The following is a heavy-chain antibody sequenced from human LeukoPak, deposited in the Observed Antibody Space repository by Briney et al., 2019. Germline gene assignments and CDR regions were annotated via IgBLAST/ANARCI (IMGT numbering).Heavy chain of an antibody. CDR3: AKRGVVIRVILVGFHKEAYYFDS. J-gene: IGHJ4*02. CDR2: IGSSGGSR. D-gene: IGHD3-22*01. CDR1: GFTFSSYE. Sequence: GGSLRLSCAASGFTFSSYEMDWVRRAPGKGLEWVSYIGSSGGSRYYADSVKGRFTISRDNPKNTLFLHMNSLRAEDTAVYFCAKRGVVIRVILVGFHKEAYYFDSWGQGALVTVSS. V-gene: IGHV3-48*03.